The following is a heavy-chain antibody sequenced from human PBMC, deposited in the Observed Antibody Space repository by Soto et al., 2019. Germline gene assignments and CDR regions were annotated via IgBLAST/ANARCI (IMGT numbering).Heavy chain of an antibody. V-gene: IGHV3-23*01. CDR1: GFTFSSDA. CDR2: IIGSGGGT. Sequence: QPGGSLRLSCAASGFTFSSDAMSWVRQAPGQGLEWVSTIIGSGGGTYYPDSVKGRFTIPRDNSKEPLYLQMNTLRAEDTDVYYCPKGHPMRSGWHALDYWGQGTLVTVS. CDR3: PKGHPMRSGWHALDY. D-gene: IGHD6-19*01. J-gene: IGHJ4*02.